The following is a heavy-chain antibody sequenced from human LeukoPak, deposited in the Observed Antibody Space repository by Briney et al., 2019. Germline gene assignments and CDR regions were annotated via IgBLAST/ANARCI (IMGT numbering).Heavy chain of an antibody. Sequence: SGGSLRLSCAASGFTFSDYYMSWIRQAPGKWLEWVSDISSSGSTIYYADSVKGRFTISRDNAKNSLYLQMNSLRAEDTAVYYCARGGVGIAADGTFDYWGQGTLVTVSS. CDR3: ARGGVGIAADGTFDY. V-gene: IGHV3-11*04. D-gene: IGHD6-13*01. CDR2: ISSSGSTI. J-gene: IGHJ4*02. CDR1: GFTFSDYY.